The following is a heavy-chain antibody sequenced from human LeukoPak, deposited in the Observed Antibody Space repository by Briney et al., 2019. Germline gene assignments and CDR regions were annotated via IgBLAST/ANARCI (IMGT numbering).Heavy chain of an antibody. CDR2: ISAYNGST. CDR3: ARDPYYDSSGYTYFDY. Sequence: ASVKVSCKASGYTFTSYGISWVRQAPGQGLEWMGWISAYNGSTNYAQKLQGRVTMTTDTSTSTAYMELRSLRSDDTAVYYCARDPYYDSSGYTYFDYWGQGTLVTVSS. D-gene: IGHD3-22*01. V-gene: IGHV1-18*01. J-gene: IGHJ4*02. CDR1: GYTFTSYG.